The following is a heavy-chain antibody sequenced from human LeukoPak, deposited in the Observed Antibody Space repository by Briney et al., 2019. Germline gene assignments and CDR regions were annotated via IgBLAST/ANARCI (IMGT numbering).Heavy chain of an antibody. CDR1: GFTFTSYG. V-gene: IGHV3-30*02. Sequence: GGSLRLSCAASGFTFTSYGMHRVRQAPGKGLEWVAFIRYDGSIKYYGDSVKGRFTISRDNFKNTLYLQINSLRDEDTAIYYCAQGASWSSMAYMDVWGKGTAVSVSS. D-gene: IGHD2/OR15-2a*01. CDR2: IRYDGSIK. J-gene: IGHJ6*03. CDR3: AQGASWSSMAYMDV.